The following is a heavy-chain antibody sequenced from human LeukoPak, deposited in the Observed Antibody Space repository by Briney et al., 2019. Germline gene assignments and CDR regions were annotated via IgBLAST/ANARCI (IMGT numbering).Heavy chain of an antibody. CDR3: TTGYSSGYIEDY. Sequence: GGSLRLSCAASGFRFSDAWMSWVRQAPGKGLEWVGRIKRKIDGERTDYVEFVKGIFIISRDDSTNTLFLQMNSLKIEDTAVYYCTTGYSSGYIEDYWGQGTRVSVSS. D-gene: IGHD3-22*01. CDR1: GFRFSDAW. CDR2: IKRKIDGERT. J-gene: IGHJ4*02. V-gene: IGHV3-15*01.